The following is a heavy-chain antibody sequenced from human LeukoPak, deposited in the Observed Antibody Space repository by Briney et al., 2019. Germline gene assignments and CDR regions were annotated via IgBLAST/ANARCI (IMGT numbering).Heavy chain of an antibody. J-gene: IGHJ4*02. CDR3: ARHGSTWYDFDY. V-gene: IGHV4-39*01. CDR2: IYYSGTT. CDR1: GDFISSSSQY. Sequence: PSETLSLTCTVSGDFISSSSQYWGWIRQPPGKGLEWIGSIYYSGTTYYNPSLKSRVTISVDTSKNQFSLKLRSVTAADTAVYYCARHGSTWYDFDYWGQGTLVTVSS. D-gene: IGHD6-13*01.